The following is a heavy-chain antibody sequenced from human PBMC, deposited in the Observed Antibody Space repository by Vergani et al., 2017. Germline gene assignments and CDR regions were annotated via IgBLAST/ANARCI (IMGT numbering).Heavy chain of an antibody. CDR3: ARMVGYDEGDAFRIGYFDS. J-gene: IGHJ4*02. V-gene: IGHV4-31*03. Sequence: QVQLQESGPGLVKPSQTLSLTCSVSGDSISSGVYYWNWIRQHPGKGLEWIGYIYSTGSTHHNPSLRRRINMSVDTSNNQFSLKLNSVTAADTAMYYCARMVGYDEGDAFRIGYFDSWGPGILVTVSS. D-gene: IGHD3-22*01. CDR1: GDSISSGVYY. CDR2: IYSTGST.